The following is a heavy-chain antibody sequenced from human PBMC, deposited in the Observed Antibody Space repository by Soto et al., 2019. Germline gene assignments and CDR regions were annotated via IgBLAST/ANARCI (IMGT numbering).Heavy chain of an antibody. D-gene: IGHD3-3*01. Sequence: LRLSCAASGFTFSSYPMHWVRQAPGKGLEWVAIVSYDGITKYADSVKGRFTISRDNSNNTLFLQMNSLRTEDTAVYYCTKEGLFWSGSFDSWGQGTLVTVS. CDR2: VSYDGITK. CDR3: TKEGLFWSGSFDS. CDR1: GFTFSSYP. V-gene: IGHV3-30-3*02. J-gene: IGHJ4*02.